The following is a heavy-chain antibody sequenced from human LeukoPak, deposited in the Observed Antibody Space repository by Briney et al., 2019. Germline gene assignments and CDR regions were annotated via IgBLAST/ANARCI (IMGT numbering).Heavy chain of an antibody. Sequence: KTSETLSLTCVVYGGSFSGYYWSWIRQPPGKGLEWIGEINHSGSTNYNPSLKSRVTISVDTSKNQFSLKLSSVTAADTAVYYCASSYYYDSSGYYSFDYWGQGTLVTVSS. CDR2: INHSGST. V-gene: IGHV4-34*01. CDR1: GGSFSGYY. D-gene: IGHD3-22*01. J-gene: IGHJ4*02. CDR3: ASSYYYDSSGYYSFDY.